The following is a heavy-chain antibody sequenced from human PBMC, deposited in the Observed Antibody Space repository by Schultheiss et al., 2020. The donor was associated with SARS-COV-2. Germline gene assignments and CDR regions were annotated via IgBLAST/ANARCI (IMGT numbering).Heavy chain of an antibody. J-gene: IGHJ6*03. V-gene: IGHV4-34*01. CDR1: GGSFSGYY. Sequence: SETLSLTCAVYGGSFSGYYWSWIRQPPGKGQEWLGSIYHSGSTYYNPSLKSRVTMSVDTSKNQFSLKLSTVTAADTAVYYCARDGDGYNFYYYYYYMDVWGKGTTVTVSS. CDR2: IYHSGST. CDR3: ARDGDGYNFYYYYYYMDV. D-gene: IGHD5-24*01.